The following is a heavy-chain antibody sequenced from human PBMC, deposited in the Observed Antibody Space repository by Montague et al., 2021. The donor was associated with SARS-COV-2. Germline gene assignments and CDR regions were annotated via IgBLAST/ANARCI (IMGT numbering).Heavy chain of an antibody. CDR3: ASLSWLRGALDI. CDR1: GGSISSGSYY. V-gene: IGHV4-61*02. J-gene: IGHJ3*02. CDR2: IYTSGST. D-gene: IGHD5-12*01. Sequence: TLSLTCTVSGGSISSGSYYWSWIRQPAGKGLEWIGRIYTSGSTNYNPSLKSRVTISVDTSKNQFSLKLSSVTAADTAVYYCASLSWLRGALDIWGQGTMVTVFS.